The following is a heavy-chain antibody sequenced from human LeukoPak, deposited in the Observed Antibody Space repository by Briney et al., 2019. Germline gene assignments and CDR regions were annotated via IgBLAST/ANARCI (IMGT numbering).Heavy chain of an antibody. D-gene: IGHD4-23*01. CDR3: AKKVTPPIFDP. CDR1: GFTFSSYA. Sequence: GGSLRLSCAASGFTFSSYAMSWVRQAPGKGLEWVSAISGSGGSTYYAASAKGRFTISRDNSKNTLYLQMNSLRAEDTAVYYCAKKVTPPIFDPWGQGTLATVSS. CDR2: ISGSGGST. V-gene: IGHV3-23*01. J-gene: IGHJ5*02.